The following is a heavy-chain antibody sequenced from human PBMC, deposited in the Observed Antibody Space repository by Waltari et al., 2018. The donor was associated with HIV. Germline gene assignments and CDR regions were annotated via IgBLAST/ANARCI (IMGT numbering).Heavy chain of an antibody. V-gene: IGHV3-9*01. CDR2: ISWNSGTI. D-gene: IGHD4-17*01. Sequence: EVQLVESGGGLVQPGRSLRLSCAASGFFFHDYAMHWVRQAPGKGLEWVSGISWNSGTIYYADSVRVRFTISRDNAKNSLYLQMNSLRAEDTAFYYCAKGGTVTTDYFNYWGQGTLVTVSS. J-gene: IGHJ4*02. CDR1: GFFFHDYA. CDR3: AKGGTVTTDYFNY.